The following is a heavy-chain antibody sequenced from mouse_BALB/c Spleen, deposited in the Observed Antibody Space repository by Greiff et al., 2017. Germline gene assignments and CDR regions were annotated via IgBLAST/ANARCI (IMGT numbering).Heavy chain of an antibody. J-gene: IGHJ4*01. Sequence: EVKVVESGGGLVKPGGSLKLSCAASGFTFSSYAMSWVRQTPEKRLEWVASISSGGSTYYPDSVKGRFTISRDNARNILYLQMSSLRSEDTAMYYCARGGEVYYDYDDAMDYWGQGTSVTVSS. CDR1: GFTFSSYA. V-gene: IGHV5-6-5*01. CDR3: ARGGEVYYDYDDAMDY. CDR2: ISSGGST. D-gene: IGHD2-4*01.